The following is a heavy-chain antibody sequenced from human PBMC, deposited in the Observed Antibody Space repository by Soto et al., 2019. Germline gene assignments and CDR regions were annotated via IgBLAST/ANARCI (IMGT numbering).Heavy chain of an antibody. D-gene: IGHD3-3*01. V-gene: IGHV1-58*01. Sequence: GASVKVSCKASGFTFTSSAVQWVRHARGQRLEWIGWIVVGSGNTNYAQKFQERVTITRDMSTSTAYMELSSLRSEDTAVYYCAADSSLRFLEWTPAPAYYYGMDVWGQGTPVTVYS. CDR3: AADSSLRFLEWTPAPAYYYGMDV. CDR1: GFTFTSSA. J-gene: IGHJ6*02. CDR2: IVVGSGNT.